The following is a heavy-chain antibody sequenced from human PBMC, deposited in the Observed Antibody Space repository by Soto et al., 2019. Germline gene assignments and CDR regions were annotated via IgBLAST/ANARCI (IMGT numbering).Heavy chain of an antibody. Sequence: PSQTLSLTCAISWDSVSSNSAAWNWIRQSPSRGLEWLGRTYYRSRWYNDYAVSVKSRITVNPDTSKNQFSLKLSSVTAADTAVYYCARGSSSSPHIVATIPRYMDVWGKGTTVTVSS. CDR2: TYYRSRWYN. CDR3: ARGSSSSPHIVATIPRYMDV. D-gene: IGHD5-12*01. J-gene: IGHJ6*03. CDR1: WDSVSSNSAA. V-gene: IGHV6-1*01.